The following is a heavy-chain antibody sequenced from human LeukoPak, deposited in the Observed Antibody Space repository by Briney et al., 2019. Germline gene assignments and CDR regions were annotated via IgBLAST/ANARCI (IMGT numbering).Heavy chain of an antibody. CDR3: ASPSNAGGLDYYYYGMDV. J-gene: IGHJ6*02. D-gene: IGHD2-15*01. V-gene: IGHV4-39*07. CDR1: GGSISSSSYY. CDR2: IYYSGST. Sequence: PSETLSLTCTVSGGSISSSSYYWGWIRQPPGKGLEWIGSIYYSGSTYYNPSLKSRVTISVDTSKNQFSLKLSSVAAADTAVYYCASPSNAGGLDYYYYGMDVRGQGTTVTVSS.